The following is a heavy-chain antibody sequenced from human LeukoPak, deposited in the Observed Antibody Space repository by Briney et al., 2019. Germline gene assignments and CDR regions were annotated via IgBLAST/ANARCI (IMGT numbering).Heavy chain of an antibody. CDR1: GGTFSSYV. CDR2: IIPIFGTA. CDR3: ARVRLSQYYYYYYMDV. V-gene: IGHV1-69*05. D-gene: IGHD3-16*02. Sequence: SVKVSCKASGGTFSSYVISWVRQAPGQGLEWMGGIIPIFGTANYAQKFQGRVTITTDESTSTAYMELSSLRSEDTAVYYCARVRLSQYYYYYYMDVWGKGTTVTVSS. J-gene: IGHJ6*03.